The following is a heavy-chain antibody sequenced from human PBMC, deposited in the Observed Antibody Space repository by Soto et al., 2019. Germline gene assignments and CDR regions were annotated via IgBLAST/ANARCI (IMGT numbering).Heavy chain of an antibody. J-gene: IGHJ4*02. CDR1: GYTFTGYY. D-gene: IGHD6-19*01. CDR3: ARARIAVAGTSPTGFDY. CDR2: INPNSGGT. V-gene: IGHV1-2*02. Sequence: QVQLVQSGAEVKKPGASVKVSCKASGYTFTGYYMHWVRQAPGQGLEWMGWINPNSGGTNYAQNFQGRVTMTWDTSISTAYMELNRLGSDDTAVYYCARARIAVAGTSPTGFDYWGQGTLVTVSS.